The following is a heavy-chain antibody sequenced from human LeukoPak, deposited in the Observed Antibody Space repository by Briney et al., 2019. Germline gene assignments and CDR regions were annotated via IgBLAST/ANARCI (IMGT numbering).Heavy chain of an antibody. D-gene: IGHD1-26*01. CDR2: MNPNSGST. CDR1: GYTFTIYD. V-gene: IGHV1-8*02. Sequence: ASVKVSCKASGYTFTIYDINWVRQATGQGLEWMGWMNPNSGSTGYAQKLQGRVTLTTDTFTSTAYMEVRSLRSDDTAVYYCARSDSVGARLGYWGQGTLVTVSS. J-gene: IGHJ4*02. CDR3: ARSDSVGARLGY.